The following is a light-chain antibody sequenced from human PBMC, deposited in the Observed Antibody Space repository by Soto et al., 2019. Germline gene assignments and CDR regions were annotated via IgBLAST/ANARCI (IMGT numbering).Light chain of an antibody. V-gene: IGKV3-20*01. Sequence: ENVLTQAPRTLFLSPGERATLSCRASQSVTSSFLAWYQQKPGQAPRLLIYGASSRATGIPHRFSGSGSGTDFSLTISRLEPEDSAVYYCQQYGSSPITFGQGPRLEIK. CDR1: QSVTSSF. CDR3: QQYGSSPIT. CDR2: GAS. J-gene: IGKJ5*01.